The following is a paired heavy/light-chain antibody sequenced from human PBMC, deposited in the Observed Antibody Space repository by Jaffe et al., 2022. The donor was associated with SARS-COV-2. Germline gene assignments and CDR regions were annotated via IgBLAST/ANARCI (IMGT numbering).Heavy chain of an antibody. CDR1: GFTFSRFG. J-gene: IGHJ5*02. D-gene: IGHD4-17*01. CDR3: AKDQPDHGDYEIDH. V-gene: IGHV3-23*01. Sequence: EVQLLDSGGGLVQPGGSLRLSCAASGFTFSRFGMSWVRQAPGKGLEWVSTISGSGGSTWYADSVKGRFTISRDNSKNTLYVQMNYLRAEDTAVYYCAKDQPDHGDYEIDHWGQGTLVTVSS. CDR2: ISGSGGST.
Light chain of an antibody. CDR3: QQRSNWPRIT. CDR2: DAS. Sequence: EIVLTQSPATLSLSPGERATLSCRASQSVSSYLAWYQQKPGQAPRLLIYDASNRATGIPPRFSGSGSGTDFTLTISSLEPEDFAVYYCQQRSNWPRITFGQGTRLEIK. V-gene: IGKV3-11*01. J-gene: IGKJ5*01. CDR1: QSVSSY.